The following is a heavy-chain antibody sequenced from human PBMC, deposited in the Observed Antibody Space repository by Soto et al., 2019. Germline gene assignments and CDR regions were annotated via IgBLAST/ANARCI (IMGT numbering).Heavy chain of an antibody. Sequence: PGGSLRLSCAASGFTFSSYAMSWVRQAPGKGLEWVSAISGSGGSTYYADSVKGRFTISRDNSKNTLYLQMNSLRAEDTAVYYCATGYGSGSYSPLDYWGQGTLVTVSS. J-gene: IGHJ4*02. CDR1: GFTFSSYA. V-gene: IGHV3-23*01. CDR3: ATGYGSGSYSPLDY. CDR2: ISGSGGST. D-gene: IGHD3-10*01.